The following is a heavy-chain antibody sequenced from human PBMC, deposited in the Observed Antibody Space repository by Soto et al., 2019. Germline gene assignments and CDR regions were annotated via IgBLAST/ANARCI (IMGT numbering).Heavy chain of an antibody. CDR3: VRGLFVAARVFYYYYYMDV. CDR2: MNPNSGNT. CDR1: GYTFTSYD. D-gene: IGHD6-6*01. V-gene: IGHV1-8*01. Sequence: ASVKVSCKASGYTFTSYDINWVRQATGQGLERMGWMNPNSGNTGYAQKFQGRVTMTRNTSISTVYMELSSLRSEDTAVYFCVRGLFVAARVFYYYYYMDVWGKGTTVTVSS. J-gene: IGHJ6*03.